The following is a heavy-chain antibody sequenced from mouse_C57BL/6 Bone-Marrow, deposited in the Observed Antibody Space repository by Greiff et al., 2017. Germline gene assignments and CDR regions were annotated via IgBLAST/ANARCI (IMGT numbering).Heavy chain of an antibody. CDR1: GFTFTDYY. CDR3: ASITTVRDWYFDV. D-gene: IGHD1-1*01. V-gene: IGHV1-36*01. Sequence: EVQLQQSGPVLVKPGPSVKISCKASGFTFTDYYMHWVKQSHGKSLEWIGLVSPYNGGTSYNQKFKGKATLTVDTSSSTAYMGLNSLTSEDSAVYYCASITTVRDWYFDVWGTGTTVTVSS. CDR2: VSPYNGGT. J-gene: IGHJ1*03.